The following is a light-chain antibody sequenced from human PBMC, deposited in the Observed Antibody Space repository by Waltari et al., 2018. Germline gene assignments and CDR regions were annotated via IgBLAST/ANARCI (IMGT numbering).Light chain of an antibody. CDR3: QQYYGVPLT. Sequence: DIVMTQSPDFLAVSLGERATINCKSSQSVLYSANSKDYLAWYQQKPGQPPKLPIYWASTRESGVPDRFSGSGSGTDFTLTISSLQAEDVAVYYCQQYYGVPLTFGGGTKVEIK. CDR1: QSVLYSANSKDY. J-gene: IGKJ4*01. CDR2: WAS. V-gene: IGKV4-1*01.